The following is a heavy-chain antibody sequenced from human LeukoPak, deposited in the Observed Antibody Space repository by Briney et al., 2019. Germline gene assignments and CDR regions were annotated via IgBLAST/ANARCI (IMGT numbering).Heavy chain of an antibody. CDR2: INTNTGNP. CDR3: ARDQGGYIYKGIDY. CDR1: GYTFTSYA. V-gene: IGHV7-4-1*02. D-gene: IGHD5-24*01. J-gene: IGHJ4*02. Sequence: ASVKVSCKASGYTFTSYARNWVRQAPGQGLEGMGWINTNTGNPTYAQGFTGRFVFSLDTSVSTAYLQISSLKAEDTAVYYCARDQGGYIYKGIDYWGQATLVTVSS.